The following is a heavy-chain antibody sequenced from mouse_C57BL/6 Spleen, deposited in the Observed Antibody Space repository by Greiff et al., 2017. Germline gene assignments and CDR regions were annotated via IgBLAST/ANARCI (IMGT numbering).Heavy chain of an antibody. CDR3: AREDGYERGSAMDD. D-gene: IGHD2-2*01. Sequence: EVQLVESGGGLVKPGGSLKLSCAASGFTFSSYAMSWVRQTPEKRLEWVATISDGGSYTYYPDNVKGRFTISRDKAKNNLYLQMSHLKSEDTAMYYCAREDGYERGSAMDDRGQGTSVTVSS. CDR2: ISDGGSYT. CDR1: GFTFSSYA. V-gene: IGHV5-4*01. J-gene: IGHJ4*01.